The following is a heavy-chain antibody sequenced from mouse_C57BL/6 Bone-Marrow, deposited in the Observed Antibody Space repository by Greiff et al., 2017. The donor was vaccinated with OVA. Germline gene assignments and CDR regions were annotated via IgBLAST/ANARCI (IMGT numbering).Heavy chain of an antibody. CDR3: ARSGSSYDLAWFAY. J-gene: IGHJ3*01. D-gene: IGHD1-1*01. V-gene: IGHV5-17*01. CDR2: ISSGSSTI. Sequence: EVQRVESGGGLVKPGGSLKLSCAASGFTSSDYGMHWVRQAPEKGLEWVAYISSGSSTIYYADTVKGRFTISRDNAKNTLFLQMTSLRSEDTAMYYCARSGSSYDLAWFAYWGQGTLVTVSA. CDR1: GFTSSDYG.